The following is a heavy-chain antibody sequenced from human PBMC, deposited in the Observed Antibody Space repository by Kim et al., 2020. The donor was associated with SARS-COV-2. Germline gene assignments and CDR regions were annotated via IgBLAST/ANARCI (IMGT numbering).Heavy chain of an antibody. J-gene: IGHJ3*02. CDR3: ARGNGHSFVI. D-gene: IGHD1-1*01. V-gene: IGHV3-74*01. CDR2: SDK. Sequence: SDKSQADSVKARHTISRNNAKNTLYLQINSLRVDDTAVYYCARGNGHSFVIWRQGTRVTVSS.